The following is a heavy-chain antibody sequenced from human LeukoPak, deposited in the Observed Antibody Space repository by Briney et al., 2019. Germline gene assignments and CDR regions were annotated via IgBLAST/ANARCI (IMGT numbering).Heavy chain of an antibody. V-gene: IGHV4-4*07. CDR2: IYTSGST. CDR3: ARLNKPGWFDP. D-gene: IGHD1-14*01. CDR1: GGSISSYY. J-gene: IGHJ5*02. Sequence: SETLSLTCTVSGGSISSYYWSWIRQPAGKGLEWIGRIYTSGSTNYNPSLKGRVTMSVDTSKNQFSLKLSSVTAADMAVYYCARLNKPGWFDPWGQGTLVTVSS.